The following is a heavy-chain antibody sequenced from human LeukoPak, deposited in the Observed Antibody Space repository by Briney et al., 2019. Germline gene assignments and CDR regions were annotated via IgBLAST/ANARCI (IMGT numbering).Heavy chain of an antibody. J-gene: IGHJ4*02. D-gene: IGHD3-22*01. Sequence: PGGSLRLSXAASGFTFSSYWMHWVRQSPGKGLVWLSRINSDGSSTSYADSVKGRFTISRDNAKNTLYLQMNSLRAEDTAVYYCASIPLSYYYDSSGYPEDYWGQGTLVTVTS. CDR2: INSDGSST. CDR3: ASIPLSYYYDSSGYPEDY. CDR1: GFTFSSYW. V-gene: IGHV3-74*01.